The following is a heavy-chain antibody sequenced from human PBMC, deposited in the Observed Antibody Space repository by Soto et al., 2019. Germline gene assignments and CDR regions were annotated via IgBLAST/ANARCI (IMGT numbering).Heavy chain of an antibody. CDR1: GYTLNEVA. V-gene: IGHV1-24*01. Sequence: QVQLVQSGAEVKKPGASVKVSCKVSGYTLNEVAMHWVRQAPGKGLEWLGGFDPDEAETIYAQHFQGRVTMTEDTSTDTAYMELSSLRSEDTALYFCTTYHCYYDSVPWCQRSLVPVSS. D-gene: IGHD3-22*01. CDR3: TTYHCYYDSVP. CDR2: FDPDEAET. J-gene: IGHJ5*02.